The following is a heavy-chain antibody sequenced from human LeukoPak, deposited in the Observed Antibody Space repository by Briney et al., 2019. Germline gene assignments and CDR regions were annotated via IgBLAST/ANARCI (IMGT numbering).Heavy chain of an antibody. Sequence: GASVKVSCKASGYTFTTYGISWVRQAPGQGLEWMGWISAYNGDTNYAQRLQGRVTMTTDTSTSTAYMELRSLRSDDTAVYYCARDLGVGWLPEFDYWGQGTLVTVSS. CDR2: ISAYNGDT. D-gene: IGHD6-19*01. J-gene: IGHJ4*02. CDR1: GYTFTTYG. CDR3: ARDLGVGWLPEFDY. V-gene: IGHV1-18*01.